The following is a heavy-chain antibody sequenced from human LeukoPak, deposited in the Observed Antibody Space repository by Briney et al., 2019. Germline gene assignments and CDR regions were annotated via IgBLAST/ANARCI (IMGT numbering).Heavy chain of an antibody. Sequence: SESLSLTCAVCGGSFSGYYWSGVRQPPGKGVEWLGKITDSGRLNYNPPLNRRVSISVDTSTNPFSLKLTSVTAADTAVYSCARIAGRNYSRAYWGQGTPVSVSS. V-gene: IGHV4-34*01. CDR3: ARIAGRNYSRAY. CDR1: GGSFSGYY. CDR2: ITDSGRL. D-gene: IGHD6-25*01. J-gene: IGHJ4*02.